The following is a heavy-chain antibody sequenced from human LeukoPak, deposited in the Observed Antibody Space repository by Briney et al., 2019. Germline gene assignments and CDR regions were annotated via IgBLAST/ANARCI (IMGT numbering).Heavy chain of an antibody. CDR3: ARGSPFDP. V-gene: IGHV3-66*01. J-gene: IGHJ5*02. CDR2: IYGGGTT. Sequence: GGSLRLSCAASGFTVSNNYMSWVRQAPGKGLEWVSVIYGGGTTYYAHSVKDRFTISRDSFKNTLYLQMNSLRVEDTAVYYCARGSPFDPWGQGTLVTVSS. CDR1: GFTVSNNY.